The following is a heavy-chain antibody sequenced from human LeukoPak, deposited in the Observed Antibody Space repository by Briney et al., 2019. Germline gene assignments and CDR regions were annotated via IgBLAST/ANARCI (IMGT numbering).Heavy chain of an antibody. V-gene: IGHV1-46*01. CDR2: INPSVGST. D-gene: IGHD2-2*01. CDR1: GYTFTSYY. J-gene: IGHJ4*02. Sequence: ASVKVSCKASGYTFTSYYMHWVRQAPGQGLEWMGIINPSVGSTSYAQKFQGRVTITRDTSTSTVYMELSSLRSEDTAVYYCARFRSPYCSSTSCWPSYFDYWGQGTLVTVSS. CDR3: ARFRSPYCSSTSCWPSYFDY.